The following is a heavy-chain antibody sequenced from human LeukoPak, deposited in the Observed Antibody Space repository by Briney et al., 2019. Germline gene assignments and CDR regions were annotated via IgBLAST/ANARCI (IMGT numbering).Heavy chain of an antibody. D-gene: IGHD2-2*02. CDR2: INWNGGSR. Sequence: GGSLRLSCAASGVTFDDYGMSWVRQVPGKGLEWVSGINWNGGSRGYADSVKGRFTISRDNAKNSVYLQMNSLRSEDTAFYHCARDRCSSTSCYNTPNWFDPWGQGTLVTVSS. CDR1: GVTFDDYG. V-gene: IGHV3-20*01. CDR3: ARDRCSSTSCYNTPNWFDP. J-gene: IGHJ5*02.